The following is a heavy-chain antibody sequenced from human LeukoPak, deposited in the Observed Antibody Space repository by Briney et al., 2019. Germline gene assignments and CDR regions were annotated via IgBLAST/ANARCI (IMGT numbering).Heavy chain of an antibody. CDR1: GYTFSRYY. V-gene: IGHV1-2*02. D-gene: IGHD5-12*01. CDR3: ARDPYYNGYASPPSDGYMDV. Sequence: GASVKVSCKASGYTFSRYYMHWVRQAPGQGLEWMGWITPDSGGTNYAQKFQGRVTMTRDTSISTAYMELSRLRSDDTAGYYCARDPYYNGYASPPSDGYMDVWGKGTTVTVSS. J-gene: IGHJ6*03. CDR2: ITPDSGGT.